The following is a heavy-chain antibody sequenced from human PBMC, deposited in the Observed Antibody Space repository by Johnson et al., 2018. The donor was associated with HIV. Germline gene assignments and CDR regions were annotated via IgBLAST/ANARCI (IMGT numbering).Heavy chain of an antibody. J-gene: IGHJ3*02. CDR1: GFSFSDYY. Sequence: VQLVESGGGLVQIGGSLRLSCAASGFSFSDYYMNWIRQAPGKGLEWVSGISWNSGSIGYADSVKGRFTISRDNAKNSLYLQMNSLRAEDTALYYCAKGGGYGEDDAFDIWGQGTMVAVSS. V-gene: IGHV3-9*01. D-gene: IGHD3-22*01. CDR2: ISWNSGSI. CDR3: AKGGGYGEDDAFDI.